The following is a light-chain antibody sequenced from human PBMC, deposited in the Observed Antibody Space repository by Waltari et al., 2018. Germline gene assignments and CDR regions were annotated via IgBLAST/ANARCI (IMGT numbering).Light chain of an antibody. J-gene: IGLJ2*01. Sequence: QSALAQPPSASGSPGQSIPVSCPGTSSAIGGSTSVSWFQQHPGRGPRLIIYEVNQRPSGVPDRFSGSKSGNTAFLTVSGLQPEDEAHYHCSSFANNKRIFGGGTKLTVL. CDR3: SSFANNKRI. CDR2: EVN. V-gene: IGLV2-8*01. CDR1: SSAIGGSTS.